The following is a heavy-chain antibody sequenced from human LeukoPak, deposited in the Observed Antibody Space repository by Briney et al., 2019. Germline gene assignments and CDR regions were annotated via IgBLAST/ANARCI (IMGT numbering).Heavy chain of an antibody. J-gene: IGHJ6*03. V-gene: IGHV3-23*01. CDR2: ISDSGGST. D-gene: IGHD3-10*01. CDR1: GFTFSSSG. CDR3: AKGGAVSSKSITLIRGTRKYYYYMDV. Sequence: AGGSLRLSCAASGFTFSSSGISWVRQAPGKGLEWVSGISDSGGSTYYADSVKGRFTISRDNSKNTLYLQMNSLRAEDTAVYYCAKGGAVSSKSITLIRGTRKYYYYMDVWGKGTTVTISS.